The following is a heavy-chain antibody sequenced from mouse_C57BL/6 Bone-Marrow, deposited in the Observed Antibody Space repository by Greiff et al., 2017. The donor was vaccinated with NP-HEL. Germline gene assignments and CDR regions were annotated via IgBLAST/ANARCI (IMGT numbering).Heavy chain of an antibody. Sequence: EVQLKGSGGGFLKPGGALKLSCAASGFPFSDFGMHWVRLAPEKGLEWVAYISSGSSTIYYADTVKGRFTISRDNAKNTLFLQMTSLRSEDTAMYYCARRYRGLYYYAMDYWGQGTSVTVSS. D-gene: IGHD2-12*01. CDR3: ARRYRGLYYYAMDY. CDR1: GFPFSDFG. J-gene: IGHJ4*01. V-gene: IGHV5-17*01. CDR2: ISSGSSTI.